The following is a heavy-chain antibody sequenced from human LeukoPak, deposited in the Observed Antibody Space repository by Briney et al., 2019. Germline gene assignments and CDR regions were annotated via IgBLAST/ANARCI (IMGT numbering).Heavy chain of an antibody. CDR2: IYSGGST. CDR1: GFTVSSNY. Sequence: GGSLRLSCAASGFTVSSNYMSWVRQAPGKGLEWVSVIYSGGSTYYADSVKGRFTISRDNSKNTLYLLMNSLRAEDTAVYYCARDLNYYDSSGYSHWGQGTLVTVSS. CDR3: ARDLNYYDSSGYSH. J-gene: IGHJ4*02. V-gene: IGHV3-53*01. D-gene: IGHD3-22*01.